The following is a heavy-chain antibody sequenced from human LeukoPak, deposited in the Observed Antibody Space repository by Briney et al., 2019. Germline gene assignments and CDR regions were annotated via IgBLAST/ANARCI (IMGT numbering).Heavy chain of an antibody. CDR2: IYPDDSDT. J-gene: IGHJ4*02. CDR1: GYSFTSYW. Sequence: GESLKISCKGSGYSFTSYWIGWVRQMPGKGLDWMGIIYPDDSDTRYSPSFQGQVTISADKSISTAYLQWSSLKASDTAMCYCARLGPTSGWYRGEFDYWGQGTLVTVSS. CDR3: ARLGPTSGWYRGEFDY. V-gene: IGHV5-51*01. D-gene: IGHD6-19*01.